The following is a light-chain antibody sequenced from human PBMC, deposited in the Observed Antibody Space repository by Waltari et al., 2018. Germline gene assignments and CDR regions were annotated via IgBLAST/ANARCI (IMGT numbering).Light chain of an antibody. CDR1: QSVSRA. CDR2: GAS. V-gene: IGKV3-20*01. CDR3: QNYVRLPAT. J-gene: IGKJ1*01. Sequence: EIVLTQSPGPLSLSPGERATLSCRASQSVSRALAWYQQRPGQAPRLLIYGASSRATGIPDRFSGSGSGTDFSLTISRLEPEDFAVYYCQNYVRLPATFGQGTKVEIK.